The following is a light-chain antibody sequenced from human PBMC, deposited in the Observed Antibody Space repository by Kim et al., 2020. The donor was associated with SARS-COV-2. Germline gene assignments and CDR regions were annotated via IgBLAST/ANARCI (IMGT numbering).Light chain of an antibody. Sequence: SPGERATPSCRADQSLNNNFLAWYQQKPGQAPRLLIHGASSRATGIPDRFSGGGSGTDFTLTISRLEPEDFVVYYCQQYGSSPLTFGGGTKVDIK. V-gene: IGKV3-20*01. J-gene: IGKJ4*01. CDR1: QSLNNNF. CDR2: GAS. CDR3: QQYGSSPLT.